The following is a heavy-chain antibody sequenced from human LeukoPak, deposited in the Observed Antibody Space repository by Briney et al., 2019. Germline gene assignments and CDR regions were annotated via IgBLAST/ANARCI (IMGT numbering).Heavy chain of an antibody. CDR2: INHSGST. J-gene: IGHJ4*02. Sequence: SETLSLTCAVYGGSFSGYYWSWIRQPPGKGLEWIGEINHSGSTNYNPSLKSRVTISVDTSKNQFSLKLSSVTAADTAVYYCARLGYYDIEPLDYWGQGTLVTVS. D-gene: IGHD3-22*01. V-gene: IGHV4-34*01. CDR3: ARLGYYDIEPLDY. CDR1: GGSFSGYY.